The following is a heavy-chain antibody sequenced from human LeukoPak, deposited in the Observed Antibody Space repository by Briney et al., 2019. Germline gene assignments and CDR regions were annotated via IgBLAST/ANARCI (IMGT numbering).Heavy chain of an antibody. CDR2: IKSDGTNT. CDR3: ATRLITTTGFDN. J-gene: IGHJ4*02. Sequence: QPAGYLRLSCAASGFTFGSYWMHWVRQTPEKGLVWVSRIKSDGTNTAYADPVKGRFTISRDNAKNTLYLQMNSLRAEDTAVYYCATRLITTTGFDNWGQGSLVIVSS. V-gene: IGHV3-74*03. D-gene: IGHD1-1*01. CDR1: GFTFGSYW.